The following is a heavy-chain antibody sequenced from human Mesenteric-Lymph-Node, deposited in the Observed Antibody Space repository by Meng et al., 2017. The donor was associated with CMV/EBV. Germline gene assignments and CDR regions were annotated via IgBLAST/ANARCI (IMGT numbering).Heavy chain of an antibody. CDR1: GANFSTYA. CDR3: ARARDRRRYYGMDV. J-gene: IGHJ6*02. Sequence: SGANFSTYAISWVRQAPGQGREWMGGIIPVFGPANYAQKFQDRATITADRSTSTVYMDLSSLRSEDTAVYYCARARDRRRYYGMDVWGQGTTVTVSS. V-gene: IGHV1-69*06. CDR2: IIPVFGPA.